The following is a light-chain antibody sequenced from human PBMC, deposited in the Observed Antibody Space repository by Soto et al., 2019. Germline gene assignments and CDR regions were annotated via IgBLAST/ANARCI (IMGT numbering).Light chain of an antibody. Sequence: EIVMTQSPVTLSMSPGERATLSCRSGQSISSSLAWYQQKPGQPPRLLIYGASTRATGIPARFTGSGSGTDFTLTISRLQPEDFATYYCQRSYGSPPWTFGQGTKVDIK. J-gene: IGKJ1*01. CDR1: QSISSS. V-gene: IGKV3-15*01. CDR2: GAS. CDR3: QRSYGSPPWT.